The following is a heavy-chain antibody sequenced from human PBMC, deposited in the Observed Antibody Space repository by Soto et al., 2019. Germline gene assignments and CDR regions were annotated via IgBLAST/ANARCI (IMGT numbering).Heavy chain of an antibody. D-gene: IGHD2-15*01. CDR2: ISAYNGNT. CDR3: ARDRMLGYCSGGGCYWFDP. CDR1: GYTFTSYG. Sequence: GASVKVSCKASGYTFTSYGISWVRQAPGQGLEWMGWISAYNGNTNYAQKLQGRVTMTTDTSTSTAYMELRSLRSDDTAVYYCARDRMLGYCSGGGCYWFDPWGQGTLVTVSS. J-gene: IGHJ5*02. V-gene: IGHV1-18*01.